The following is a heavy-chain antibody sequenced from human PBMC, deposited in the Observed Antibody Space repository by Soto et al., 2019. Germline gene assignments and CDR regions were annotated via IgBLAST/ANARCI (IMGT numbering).Heavy chain of an antibody. Sequence: EVQLVESGGGLIQPGGSLRLSCAVSGFTVSNNYMSWVRQAPGKGLEGVSVIYSGGYTAYGDSVKGRFTISRDNSKNTFILKMKARGADDPAVYYWATHRGGEGYWGQGTLVTVSS. CDR2: IYSGGYT. J-gene: IGHJ4*02. D-gene: IGHD3-16*01. CDR3: ATHRGGEGY. V-gene: IGHV3-53*01. CDR1: GFTVSNNY.